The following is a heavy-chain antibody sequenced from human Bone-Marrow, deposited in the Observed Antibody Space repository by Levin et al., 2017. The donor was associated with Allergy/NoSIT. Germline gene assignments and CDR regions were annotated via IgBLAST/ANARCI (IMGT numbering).Heavy chain of an antibody. CDR2: ISYDGSNK. CDR3: ARDGTPRITMIVVVTVYFDY. D-gene: IGHD3-22*01. J-gene: IGHJ4*02. V-gene: IGHV3-30-3*01. Sequence: GGSLRLSCAASGFTFSSYAMHWVRQAPGKGLEWVAVISYDGSNKYYADSVKGRFTISRDNSKNTLYLQMNSLRAEDTAVYYCARDGTPRITMIVVVTVYFDYWGQGTLVTVSS. CDR1: GFTFSSYA.